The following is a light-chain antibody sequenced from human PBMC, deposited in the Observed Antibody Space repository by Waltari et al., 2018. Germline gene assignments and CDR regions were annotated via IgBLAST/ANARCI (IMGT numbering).Light chain of an antibody. CDR3: QHYEGWPPWT. CDR2: AAS. V-gene: IGKV3-15*01. CDR1: QSVSTK. J-gene: IGKJ1*01. Sequence: EIVLTQSPATLSVSPGERATLSCRASQSVSTKVAWYQQRPGQAPRLLIYAASSRPTGVPARFGGSVSETDFTLTISGLQSEDFAVYYCQHYEGWPPWTFGQGTKV.